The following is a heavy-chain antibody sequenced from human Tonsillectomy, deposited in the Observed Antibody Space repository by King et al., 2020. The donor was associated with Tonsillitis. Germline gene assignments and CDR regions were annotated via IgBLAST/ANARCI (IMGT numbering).Heavy chain of an antibody. CDR1: GYTFTSYD. Sequence: QLVQSGAEVKKPGASVKVSCKASGYTFTSYDINWVRQATGQGLEWMGWMNPNSGNTGYAQKLQGRVTMTRNTSISTAYMELSSLRSEDTAVYYCARARGLLWFGEPDAFDIWGQGKMVTVSS. CDR2: MNPNSGNT. J-gene: IGHJ3*02. CDR3: ARARGLLWFGEPDAFDI. V-gene: IGHV1-8*01. D-gene: IGHD3-10*01.